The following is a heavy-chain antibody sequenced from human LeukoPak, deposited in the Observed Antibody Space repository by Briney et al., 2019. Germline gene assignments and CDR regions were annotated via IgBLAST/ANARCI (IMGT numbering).Heavy chain of an antibody. D-gene: IGHD6-19*01. V-gene: IGHV3-21*01. CDR3: ARDASGWSRDY. CDR1: GFTFSPYS. Sequence: GSLRLSCAASGFTFSPYSMSWVRQAPGKGLEWVSSISGTSHTYYADSLRGRFTISRDNAKNSLYLQMDSLRAEDTAVYYCARDASGWSRDYWGQGTLVTVSS. CDR2: ISGTSHT. J-gene: IGHJ4*02.